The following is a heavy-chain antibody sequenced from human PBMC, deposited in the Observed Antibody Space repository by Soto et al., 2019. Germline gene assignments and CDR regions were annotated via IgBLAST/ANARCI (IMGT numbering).Heavy chain of an antibody. V-gene: IGHV3-74*01. Sequence: EVQLVESGGGLVQPGGSLRISCAASGFTFSNYWMYWVRKVPGKGLVWVSRIAADGSNTAYADSVEGRFSISRDNAKNTLYLQMNSLCPDDTSLFFSAKNRVPFFRDGLAYWGQGTVVTVSS. CDR2: IAADGSNT. J-gene: IGHJ1*01. D-gene: IGHD3-9*01. CDR3: AKNRVPFFRDGLAY. CDR1: GFTFSNYW.